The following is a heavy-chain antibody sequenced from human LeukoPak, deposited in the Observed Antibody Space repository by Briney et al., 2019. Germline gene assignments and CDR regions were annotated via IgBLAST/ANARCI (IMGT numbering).Heavy chain of an antibody. J-gene: IGHJ5*02. D-gene: IGHD2-2*01. Sequence: VSVKVSCKASGYTFTNYYLHWVRQAPGQGLEWMGIIHPSGGSTAYAQKFQGRVTMTRDTSTSTVYMELSSLRSEDTAVYYCARDSTTSSLADPWGQGTLVTVSS. CDR1: GYTFTNYY. CDR2: IHPSGGST. CDR3: ARDSTTSSLADP. V-gene: IGHV1-46*01.